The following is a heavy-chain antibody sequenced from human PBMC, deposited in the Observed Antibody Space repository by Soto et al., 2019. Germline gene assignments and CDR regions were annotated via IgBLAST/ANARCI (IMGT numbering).Heavy chain of an antibody. Sequence: QVHLVQSGAEVKKPGASVTISCEASGYPFATFALHWVRQAPGERLEWVGWINTGNGDTKYSQKFQGRVTITRDTFTNTAYMEMSSLRSEDAAVYYCARDNCYGPHCGDDSFDVWGQGTMVTVSS. CDR3: ARDNCYGPHCGDDSFDV. J-gene: IGHJ3*01. CDR2: INTGNGDT. CDR1: GYPFATFA. V-gene: IGHV1-3*04. D-gene: IGHD3-10*01.